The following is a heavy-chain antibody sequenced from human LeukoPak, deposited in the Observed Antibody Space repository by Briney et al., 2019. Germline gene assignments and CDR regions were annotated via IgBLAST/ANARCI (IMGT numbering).Heavy chain of an antibody. D-gene: IGHD4-11*01. CDR3: ARDDQRGFDYSNSLKF. V-gene: IGHV3-33*01. CDR1: GFTFSHYV. Sequence: GGSPRLSCAASGFTFSHYVFHWVRQAPGKGREGVAVIWSDDSNKDYGNTVKGRFIVHRYDSQQPVYLQLNSLRAEDTAVYYCARDDQRGFDYSNSLKFWGQGSLVTVSS. CDR2: IWSDDSNK. J-gene: IGHJ4*02.